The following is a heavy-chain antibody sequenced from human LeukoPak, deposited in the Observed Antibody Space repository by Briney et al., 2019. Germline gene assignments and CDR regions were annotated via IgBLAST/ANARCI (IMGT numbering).Heavy chain of an antibody. Sequence: PGGSLRLSCSASGFTFSSYAMHWVRQAPGKGLDYVSAISSNGGSTYYADSVKGRFTMSRDNSRNTLYLQMSSLRAEDTAVYSCVKELHDIVSTVGLLDYWGQGTLVTVSS. CDR1: GFTFSSYA. CDR3: VKELHDIVSTVGLLDY. V-gene: IGHV3-64D*09. J-gene: IGHJ4*02. D-gene: IGHD5/OR15-5a*01. CDR2: ISSNGGST.